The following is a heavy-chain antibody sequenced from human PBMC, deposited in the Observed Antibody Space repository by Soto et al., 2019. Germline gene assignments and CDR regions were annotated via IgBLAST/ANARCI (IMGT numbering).Heavy chain of an antibody. CDR3: ALPKNTLGWYNF. J-gene: IGHJ4*02. CDR1: GYTFTNYH. V-gene: IGHV1-46*01. CDR2: INPNGGST. D-gene: IGHD6-19*01. Sequence: QVQVVQSGAEVKKPGASVKVSCKTSGYTFTNYHVHWVRQAPGQGLEWMGAINPNGGSTTYAQHLQDRVTMTSDSSTSTVYMEMGSLRSDDSAVYYCALPKNTLGWYNFWGQGTLVTVS.